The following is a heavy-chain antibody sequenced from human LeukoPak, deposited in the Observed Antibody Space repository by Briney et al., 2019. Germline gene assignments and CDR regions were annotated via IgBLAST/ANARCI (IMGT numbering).Heavy chain of an antibody. D-gene: IGHD3-3*01. Sequence: PGGSLRLSCIGSGFRFSSYAMSWVRQAPGKGLEWVSGISDSGGTTYYIAPTKGRISISRDHSKSTVYLQMTSLRAEDTAVYYCAKDYGDFGSSYFCAFDVWGPGTIVSVSS. CDR2: ISDSGGTT. V-gene: IGHV3-23*01. J-gene: IGHJ3*01. CDR3: AKDYGDFGSSYFCAFDV. CDR1: GFRFSSYA.